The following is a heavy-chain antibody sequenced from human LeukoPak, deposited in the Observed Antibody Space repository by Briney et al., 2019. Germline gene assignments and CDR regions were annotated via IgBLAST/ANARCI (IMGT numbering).Heavy chain of an antibody. D-gene: IGHD2-2*02. Sequence: PGGSLRLSCAASRSTFTNYAMSWVRQAPGKGLEGVSGISGGGDSTYYADSVKGRFTISRDNAKNTLYLQMNSLRAEDTAVYYCARARYCSSSSCYIDYWGQGTLVTVSS. CDR2: ISGGGDST. CDR3: ARARYCSSSSCYIDY. CDR1: RSTFTNYA. V-gene: IGHV3-23*01. J-gene: IGHJ4*02.